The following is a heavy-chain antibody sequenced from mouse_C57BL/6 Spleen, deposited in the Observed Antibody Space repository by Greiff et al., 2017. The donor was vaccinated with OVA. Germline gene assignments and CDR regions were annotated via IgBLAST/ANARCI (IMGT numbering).Heavy chain of an antibody. J-gene: IGHJ4*01. V-gene: IGHV5-17*01. Sequence: EVKLVESGGGLVKPGGSLKLSCAASGFTFSDYGMPWVRQAPEKGLEWVASISSGSSNIYYADTVKGRFTISRDNAKNTLCLQMTSLRSEDTAMYYWARNYYSNYEDYAMDYWGQGTSVTVSS. D-gene: IGHD2-5*01. CDR2: ISSGSSNI. CDR3: ARNYYSNYEDYAMDY. CDR1: GFTFSDYG.